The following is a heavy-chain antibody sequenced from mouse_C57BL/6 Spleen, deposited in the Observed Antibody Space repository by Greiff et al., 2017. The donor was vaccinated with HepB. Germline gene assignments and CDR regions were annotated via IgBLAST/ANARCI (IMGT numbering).Heavy chain of an antibody. CDR2: ISSGSSTI. CDR3: ARPVDGSRSGAMDY. CDR1: GFTFSDYG. V-gene: IGHV5-17*01. J-gene: IGHJ4*01. D-gene: IGHD1-1*01. Sequence: EVKLQESGGGLVKPGGSLKLSCAASGFTFSDYGMHWVRQAPEKGLEWVAYISSGSSTIYYADTVKGRFTISRDNAKNTLFLQMTSLRSEDTAMYYCARPVDGSRSGAMDYWGQGTSVTVSS.